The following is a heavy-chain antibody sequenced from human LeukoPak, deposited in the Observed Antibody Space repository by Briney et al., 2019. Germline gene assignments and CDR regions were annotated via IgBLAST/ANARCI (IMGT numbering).Heavy chain of an antibody. V-gene: IGHV3-30*02. CDR3: AKTSDQLLYSKFDF. CDR2: IQYDGSYK. Sequence: KPGGSLRLFCATSGFTFSFYGMHWVRQAPGKGLEWVAFIQYDGSYKFYADSVQGRFSISRDNSKSTLFLQMNSLRPDDTALYYCAKTSDQLLYSKFDFWGQGTLVTVSS. J-gene: IGHJ4*02. D-gene: IGHD2-2*02. CDR1: GFTFSFYG.